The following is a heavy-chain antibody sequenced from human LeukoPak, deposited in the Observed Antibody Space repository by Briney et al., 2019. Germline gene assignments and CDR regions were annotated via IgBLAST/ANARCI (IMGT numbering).Heavy chain of an antibody. V-gene: IGHV3-7*01. D-gene: IGHD6-6*01. Sequence: GGSLRLSCAASGFTFSSYWMSWVRQAPGKGLEWVANIKEDETEKYYVDSVKGRFTISRDNAKNSLYLQMNSLRAEDTAVYYCARADSSIAARLSRSSIFNYYYYMDVWGKGTTVTVSS. CDR1: GFTFSSYW. CDR2: IKEDETEK. CDR3: ARADSSIAARLSRSSIFNYYYYMDV. J-gene: IGHJ6*03.